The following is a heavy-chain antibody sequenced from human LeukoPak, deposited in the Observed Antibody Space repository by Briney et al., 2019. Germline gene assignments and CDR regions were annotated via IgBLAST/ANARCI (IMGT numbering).Heavy chain of an antibody. V-gene: IGHV3-48*04. D-gene: IGHD3-10*01. Sequence: PGGSLRLSCATSGFTFIRYNMNWVRQVPGKGLQWVSFITDNSGLIYYADSVRGRFTVSRDNAKSLLFLEMNNLRADDTAVYYCVKDRITGGRFGELSTWGQGTLVTVSS. J-gene: IGHJ5*02. CDR3: VKDRITGGRFGELST. CDR1: GFTFIRYN. CDR2: ITDNSGLI.